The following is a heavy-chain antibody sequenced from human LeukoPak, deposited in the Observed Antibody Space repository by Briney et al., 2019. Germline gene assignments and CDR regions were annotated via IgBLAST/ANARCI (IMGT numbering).Heavy chain of an antibody. CDR2: ISHSGNT. D-gene: IGHD3-16*01. Sequence: PSETLSLTCSVSGYSIRSGYSWGWIRQPPGKGLEWIGSISHSGNTYYNPSLKSRVTISLDTSKNQFSLKLNSVTAADTAVYFCARSVISMLKVNWFDPWGQGTLVTVSS. CDR3: ARSVISMLKVNWFDP. CDR1: GYSIRSGYS. V-gene: IGHV4-38-2*01. J-gene: IGHJ5*02.